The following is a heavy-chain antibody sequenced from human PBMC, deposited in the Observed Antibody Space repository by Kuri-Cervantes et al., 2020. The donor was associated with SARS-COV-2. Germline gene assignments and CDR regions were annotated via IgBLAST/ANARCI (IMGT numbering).Heavy chain of an antibody. D-gene: IGHD3-3*01. V-gene: IGHV5-51*01. J-gene: IGHJ4*02. CDR1: GYSFTSYW. CDR2: IYPRDSDT. CDR3: ARLLFWSGFVDS. Sequence: GGSLRLSCKGSGYSFTSYWIGWVRQMPGRGLEWMGIIYPRDSDTRYSPSFQGQVTISADKSISTAYLQWSSLRASDTAMYYCARLLFWSGFVDSWGQGTLVTVSS.